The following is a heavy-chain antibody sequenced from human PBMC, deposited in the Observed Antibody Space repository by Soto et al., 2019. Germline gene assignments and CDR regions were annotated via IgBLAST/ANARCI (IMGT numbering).Heavy chain of an antibody. V-gene: IGHV1-2*02. J-gene: IGHJ4*02. CDR1: GYTFTGYY. CDR3: ARSPLDSSGYPVRYFDY. Sequence: GPSVKVSCKASGYTFTGYYMHWVRQAPGQGLEWMGWINPNSGGTNYAQKFQGRVTMARDTSISTAYMELSRLRSDDTAVYYCARSPLDSSGYPVRYFDYWGQGTLVTVSS. CDR2: INPNSGGT. D-gene: IGHD3-22*01.